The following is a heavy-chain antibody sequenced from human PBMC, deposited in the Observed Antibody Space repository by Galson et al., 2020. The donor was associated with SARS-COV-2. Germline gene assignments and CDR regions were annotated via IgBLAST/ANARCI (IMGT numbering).Heavy chain of an antibody. V-gene: IGHV3-33*06. CDR2: IWYDGSNR. D-gene: IGHD3-10*01. CDR1: GFNFSIYG. Sequence: GESLKISCVASGFNFSIYGMNWVRQAPGKGLEWVAVIWYDGSNRLYADSVKGRFTISRDNAKNTLYLQMNSLRPEDTAVYYCAKVWPRGSYLLDAFDMWGQGTMVTVSS. J-gene: IGHJ3*02. CDR3: AKVWPRGSYLLDAFDM.